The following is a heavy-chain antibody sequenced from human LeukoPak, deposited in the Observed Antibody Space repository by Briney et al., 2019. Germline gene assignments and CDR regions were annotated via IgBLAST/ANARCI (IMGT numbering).Heavy chain of an antibody. D-gene: IGHD2-21*01. V-gene: IGHV4-59*01. J-gene: IGHJ3*02. Sequence: SETLSLTCTVSGGSISSYYWSWIRQPPGKGLEWIGYIIYTGSTNYNPSLKSRVTISVLTSQTRFSPKLSSVTAADTAGFYSASLTGGDDAFDIWGQGTMVTVSS. CDR1: GGSISSYY. CDR3: ASLTGGDDAFDI. CDR2: IIYTGST.